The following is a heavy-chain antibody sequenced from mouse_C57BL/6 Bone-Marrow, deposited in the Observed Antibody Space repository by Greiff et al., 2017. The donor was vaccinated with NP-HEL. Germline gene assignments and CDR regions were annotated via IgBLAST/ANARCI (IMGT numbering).Heavy chain of an antibody. CDR2: IRNKANGYTT. Sequence: EVKLVESGGGLLQPGGSLSLSCAASGFTFTDYYMSWVRQPPGKALEWLGFIRNKANGYTTEYSASVKGRFTISRDNSQSILYLQMNALRAEDSATYYCARYITDYDEAMDYSGQGTSVTVSS. V-gene: IGHV7-3*01. CDR1: GFTFTDYY. CDR3: ARYITDYDEAMDY. J-gene: IGHJ4*01. D-gene: IGHD2-4*01.